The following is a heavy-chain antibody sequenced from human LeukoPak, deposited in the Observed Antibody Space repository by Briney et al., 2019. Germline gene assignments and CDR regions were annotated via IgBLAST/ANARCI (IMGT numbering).Heavy chain of an antibody. Sequence: SQTLSLTCTVSGGSISSGSYYWSWIRQPAGKGLEWIGRIYTSGSTNYNPSLKSRVTISVDTSKNQFSLKLSSVTAADTAVYYCAQTYYDFWSGPNRMDVWGKGTTVTVSS. D-gene: IGHD3-3*01. J-gene: IGHJ6*04. V-gene: IGHV4-61*02. CDR1: GGSISSGSYY. CDR3: AQTYYDFWSGPNRMDV. CDR2: IYTSGST.